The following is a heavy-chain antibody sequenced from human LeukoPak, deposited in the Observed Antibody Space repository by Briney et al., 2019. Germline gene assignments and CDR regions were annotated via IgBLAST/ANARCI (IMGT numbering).Heavy chain of an antibody. CDR3: ARDRRGFYDSSGLDAFDI. CDR2: IYSGGST. J-gene: IGHJ3*02. Sequence: GGSLRLSCAASGFTVSSNYMSWVRQAPGKGLEWVSVIYSGGSTYYANSVKGRFTISRDNSKNTLYLQMNSLRAEDTAVYYCARDRRGFYDSSGLDAFDIWGQGTMVTVSS. CDR1: GFTVSSNY. V-gene: IGHV3-53*01. D-gene: IGHD3-22*01.